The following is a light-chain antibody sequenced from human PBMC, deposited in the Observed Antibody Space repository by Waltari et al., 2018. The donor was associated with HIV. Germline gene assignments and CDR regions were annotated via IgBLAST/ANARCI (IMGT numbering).Light chain of an antibody. CDR3: HQYGSSFWT. Sequence: EIVLTQSPGTLSSSPGERATLSCVTSEAIKRTYLSWYKQKDGQAPRLLIYGATNRAPGIPDRFSGSGSGTEFNLTINGLETEDFVVYYCHQYGSSFWTFGQGTKVEVK. CDR2: GAT. CDR1: EAIKRTY. J-gene: IGKJ1*01. V-gene: IGKV3-20*01.